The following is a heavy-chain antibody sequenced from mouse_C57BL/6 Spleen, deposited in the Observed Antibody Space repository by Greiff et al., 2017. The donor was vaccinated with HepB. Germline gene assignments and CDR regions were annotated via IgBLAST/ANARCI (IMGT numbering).Heavy chain of an antibody. CDR3: ARDWDLDY. V-gene: IGHV1-82*01. Sequence: LQESGPELVKPGASVKISCKASGYAFSSSWMNWVKQRPGKGLEWIGRIYPGDGDTNYNGKFKGKATLTADKSSSTAYMQLSSLTSEDSAVYFCARDWDLDYWGQGTTLTVSS. J-gene: IGHJ2*01. CDR2: IYPGDGDT. D-gene: IGHD4-1*01. CDR1: GYAFSSSW.